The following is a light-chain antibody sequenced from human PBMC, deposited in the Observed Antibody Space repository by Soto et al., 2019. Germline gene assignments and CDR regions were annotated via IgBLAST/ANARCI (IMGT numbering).Light chain of an antibody. CDR1: QRVSSN. V-gene: IGKV3-15*01. J-gene: IGKJ1*01. Sequence: EIVMTQSPVPLSVSPGARATLSCRASQRVSSNVAWYQQKPGQPPRLLIYAASTRATDVPARFSGGGSETEFTLTISSLQSEDFAVYFCQQYNIWPRWTFGQGTKVDIK. CDR3: QQYNIWPRWT. CDR2: AAS.